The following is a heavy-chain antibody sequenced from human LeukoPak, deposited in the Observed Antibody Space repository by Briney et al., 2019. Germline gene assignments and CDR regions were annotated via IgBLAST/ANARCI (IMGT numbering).Heavy chain of an antibody. D-gene: IGHD5-24*01. V-gene: IGHV5-51*01. CDR2: IYPGDSDT. Sequence: GESLKISCKGSVHSFTNYWIGWVRQMPGKGLEWMGIIYPGDSDTTYSPSFQGQVTISADNSISTAYLQWSSLKASDTAMYYCARLSGAAYNFLARSTYYFDHWGQGTLVTVSS. J-gene: IGHJ4*02. CDR1: VHSFTNYW. CDR3: ARLSGAAYNFLARSTYYFDH.